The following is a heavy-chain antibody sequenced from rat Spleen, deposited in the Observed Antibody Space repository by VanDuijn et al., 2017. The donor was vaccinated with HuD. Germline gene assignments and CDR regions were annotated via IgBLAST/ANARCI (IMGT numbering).Heavy chain of an antibody. Sequence: EVQLVETGGGLVQPGRSLKLSCVVSGFTFSNYGMAWIRQAPGKGLEWVASITNSGGRTDYLDSVKGRFSISRDNAKSSLYLKMNSLTSEDTATYYCARLTTVVDSFDYWGQGVMVTVSS. CDR2: ITNSGGRT. J-gene: IGHJ2*01. V-gene: IGHV5-31*01. CDR3: ARLTTVVDSFDY. D-gene: IGHD1-1*01. CDR1: GFTFSNYG.